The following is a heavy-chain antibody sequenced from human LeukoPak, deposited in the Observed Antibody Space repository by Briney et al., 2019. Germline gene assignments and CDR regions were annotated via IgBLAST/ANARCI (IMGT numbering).Heavy chain of an antibody. CDR1: GYTFTGYY. D-gene: IGHD1-14*01. Sequence: GASVKVSCKASGYTFTGYYMHWVRQAPGQGLEWMGRINPNSGGTNYAQKFRGRVTITADESTSTAYVELSSLRSEDTAVYYCARDSSEFRSLLFHWGQGTLVTVSS. CDR2: INPNSGGT. CDR3: ARDSSEFRSLLFH. J-gene: IGHJ1*01. V-gene: IGHV1-2*06.